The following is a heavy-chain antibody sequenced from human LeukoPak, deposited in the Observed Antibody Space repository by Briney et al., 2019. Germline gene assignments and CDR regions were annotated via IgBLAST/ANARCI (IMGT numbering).Heavy chain of an antibody. V-gene: IGHV1-2*02. D-gene: IGHD5-18*01. CDR1: GCTFTGYY. CDR3: ARVDTALDYYYYYGMDV. CDR2: INPNSGGT. Sequence: ASLKVSCKASGCTFTGYYMHWVRQAPGQGLEWMGWINPNSGGTNYAQKFQGRVTMTRDTSISTAYMELSRLRSDDTAVYYCARVDTALDYYYYYGMDVWGQGTTVTVSS. J-gene: IGHJ6*02.